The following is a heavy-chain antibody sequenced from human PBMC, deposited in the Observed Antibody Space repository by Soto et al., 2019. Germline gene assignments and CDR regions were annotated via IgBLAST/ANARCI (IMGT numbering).Heavy chain of an antibody. V-gene: IGHV3-23*01. CDR1: GFTFSDYA. CDR3: AKGSWADV. Sequence: EVQVLESGGDLVPPGGSLRLSCAASGFTFSDYALIWVRQAPGKGLEWVSGISDGGESTYYADSVKGRFTISRNDSKNTLYLQMNGLTAEDTAVYYCAKGSWADVWGQGTMVTVSS. CDR2: ISDGGEST. J-gene: IGHJ3*01. D-gene: IGHD7-27*01.